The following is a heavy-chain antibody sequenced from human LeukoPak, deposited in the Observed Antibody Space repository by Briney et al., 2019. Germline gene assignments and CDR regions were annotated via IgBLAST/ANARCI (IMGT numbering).Heavy chain of an antibody. CDR3: AKDRSGDYGN. D-gene: IGHD4-17*01. CDR1: GFTFSSYG. CDR2: ISGSGGST. Sequence: GGSLRLSCATSGFTFSSYGMSWVRQAPGKGLEWVSAISGSGGSTYYADSVKGRFTISRDNSKNTLYLQMNSLRAEDTAVYYCAKDRSGDYGNWGQGTLVTVSS. V-gene: IGHV3-23*01. J-gene: IGHJ4*02.